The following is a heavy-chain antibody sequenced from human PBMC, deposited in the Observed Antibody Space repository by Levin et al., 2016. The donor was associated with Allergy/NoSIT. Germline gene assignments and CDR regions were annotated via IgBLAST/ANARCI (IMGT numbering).Heavy chain of an antibody. J-gene: IGHJ6*02. CDR3: ARDMGAYRGGYWTYYYKMDV. CDR2: ISNDGDRK. D-gene: IGHD5-24*01. V-gene: IGHV3-33*05. Sequence: WIRQPPGKGLEWVASISNDGDRKYFLDSVRGRFFVSRDDSESTLILQMNSLRPEDTGVYYCARDMGAYRGGYWTYYYKMDVWGQGTTVTVSS.